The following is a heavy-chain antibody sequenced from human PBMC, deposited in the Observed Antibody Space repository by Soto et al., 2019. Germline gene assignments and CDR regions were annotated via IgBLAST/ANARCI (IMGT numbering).Heavy chain of an antibody. D-gene: IGHD6-19*01. Sequence: QVQLVESGGGLVKPGGSLRVSCAASGFTFSDYYMSWVRQAPGKGLEWVSYTSGSGSSVSYADSVKGRFTISRDNAKNSLYLQMNSLRAEDTAVYYCARRIAVAGTLSWFDPWGQGTLVTVSS. J-gene: IGHJ5*02. CDR1: GFTFSDYY. CDR3: ARRIAVAGTLSWFDP. CDR2: TSGSGSSV. V-gene: IGHV3-11*01.